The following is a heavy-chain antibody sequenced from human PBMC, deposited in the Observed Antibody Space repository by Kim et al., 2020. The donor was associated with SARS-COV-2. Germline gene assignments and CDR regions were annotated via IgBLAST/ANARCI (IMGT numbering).Heavy chain of an antibody. CDR2: INPNNGDT. D-gene: IGHD2-2*01. J-gene: IGHJ5*02. CDR1: GYTFTSYG. CDR3: ASGSYRLLLFWCDL. Sequence: ASVKVSCKASGYTFTSYGIRWVRQAPGQGLEWMGWINPNNGDTNYAQKFQGRVTMTTDTSISTAYMELSRLRSDDTAVYYCASGSYRLLLFWCDLWGQGTLVTVSS. V-gene: IGHV1-2*02.